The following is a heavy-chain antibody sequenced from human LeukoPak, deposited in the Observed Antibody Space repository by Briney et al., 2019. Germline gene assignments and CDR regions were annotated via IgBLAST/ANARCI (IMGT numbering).Heavy chain of an antibody. Sequence: SETLSLSCAVHGGSVSGYYWSWIRQSPGKGLEWIGEINPSGSPNYNPSLKSRVPISLDMSKTQVSLSLTSATAADTALYYCARHGGGRQWLPRRYFDSWGHGTLVTVSS. V-gene: IGHV4-34*01. CDR1: GGSVSGYY. CDR3: ARHGGGRQWLPRRYFDS. D-gene: IGHD6-19*01. CDR2: INPSGSP. J-gene: IGHJ4*01.